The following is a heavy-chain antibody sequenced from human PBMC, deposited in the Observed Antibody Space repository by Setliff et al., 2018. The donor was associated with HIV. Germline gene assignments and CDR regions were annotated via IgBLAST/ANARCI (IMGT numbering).Heavy chain of an antibody. Sequence: SETLSLTCAVSGYSISSGYYWGWIRQPPGKGLEWIGSIYHSGSTYYNPSLKSRVTISVDTSKNQFSLKLSSVTAADTAVYYCSNWNTTVDADSWGQGTLVTVSS. D-gene: IGHD1-1*01. CDR1: GYSISSGYY. CDR3: SNWNTTVDADS. CDR2: IYHSGST. V-gene: IGHV4-38-2*01. J-gene: IGHJ4*02.